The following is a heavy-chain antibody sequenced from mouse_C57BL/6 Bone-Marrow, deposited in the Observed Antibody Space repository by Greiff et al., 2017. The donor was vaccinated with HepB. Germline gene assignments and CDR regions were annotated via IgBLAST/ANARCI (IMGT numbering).Heavy chain of an antibody. CDR3: TRSKVPYYYGSRGFDY. CDR2: IDPETGGT. CDR1: GYTFTDYE. J-gene: IGHJ2*01. V-gene: IGHV1-15*01. Sequence: QVQLKESGAELVRPGASVTLSCKASGYTFTDYEMHWVKQTPVHGLEWIGAIDPETGGTAYNQKFKGKAILTADKSSSTAYMEIRSLTSEDSAVYYCTRSKVPYYYGSRGFDYWGQGTTLTVSS. D-gene: IGHD1-1*01.